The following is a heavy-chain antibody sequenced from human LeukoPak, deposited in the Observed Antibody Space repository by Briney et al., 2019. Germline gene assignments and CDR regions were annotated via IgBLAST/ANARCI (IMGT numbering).Heavy chain of an antibody. J-gene: IGHJ4*02. CDR2: INPSGSST. D-gene: IGHD6-13*01. CDR3: ARGAYSSSWYSSRGTYYFDY. V-gene: IGHV1-46*04. Sequence: ASVNVSCKASGYTFTSYYMHWVRQAPGQGLEWVGIINPSGSSTSYAQKLQGRLTMTRDTSTSRVYMELSSLRSEDTAVCYCARGAYSSSWYSSRGTYYFDYWGQGTLVTVSS. CDR1: GYTFTSYY.